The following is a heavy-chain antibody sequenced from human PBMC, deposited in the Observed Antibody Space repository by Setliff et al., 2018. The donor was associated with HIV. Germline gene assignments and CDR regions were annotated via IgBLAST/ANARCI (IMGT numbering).Heavy chain of an antibody. V-gene: IGHV1-3*01. CDR1: GYTFTNFA. CDR2: IDAANGNT. Sequence: ASVKVSCKASGYTFTNFAIHWVRQAPGQRLEWMAWIDAANGNTKYSQMFQGRVTVTRDTSATTAYMELSSLRFEDTAVYYCARTILGGNLLDYWGQGTLVTSPQ. CDR3: ARTILGGNLLDY. D-gene: IGHD3-9*01. J-gene: IGHJ4*02.